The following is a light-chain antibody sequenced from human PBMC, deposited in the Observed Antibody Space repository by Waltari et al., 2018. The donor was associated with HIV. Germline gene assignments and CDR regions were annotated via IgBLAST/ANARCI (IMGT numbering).Light chain of an antibody. CDR1: SSDVGGYNY. Sequence: QSALTQPASVSGSPGQSITISCTGTSSDVGGYNYVSWYQQHPGKAPKLMVYDVTSRPSGVSNRFSGSKCGNTAFLTISGLQAEDEADYYCSSYTTSRTVVFGGGTKLTVL. CDR2: DVT. V-gene: IGLV2-14*03. J-gene: IGLJ2*01. CDR3: SSYTTSRTVV.